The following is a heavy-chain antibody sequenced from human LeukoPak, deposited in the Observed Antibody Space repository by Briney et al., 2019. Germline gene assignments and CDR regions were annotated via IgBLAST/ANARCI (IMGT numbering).Heavy chain of an antibody. CDR3: ARGRTPPDY. V-gene: IGHV3-30*02. D-gene: IGHD3-16*01. CDR1: GFTFSSYG. J-gene: IGHJ4*02. CDR2: IRYDGRNK. Sequence: GGSLRLSCAASGFTFSSYGMHWVRQAPGKGLEWVAFIRYDGRNKYYADSVKGRFTISRDNAKNSLYLQMNSLRAEDTAVYYCARGRTPPDYWGQGTLVTVSS.